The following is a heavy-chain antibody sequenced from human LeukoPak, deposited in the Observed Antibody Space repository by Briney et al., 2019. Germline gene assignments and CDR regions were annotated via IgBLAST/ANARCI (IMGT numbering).Heavy chain of an antibody. Sequence: GASVKVSCKASGYTFTSYYMHWVRQAPGQGLEWMGIINPSGGSTSYAQKFQGRVTMTRDTSTSTVYMELSSLRSEDTAVYYCARGLYDFWSGSHWYFDLWGRGTLVTVSS. CDR2: INPSGGST. CDR3: ARGLYDFWSGSHWYFDL. CDR1: GYTFTSYY. V-gene: IGHV1-46*01. J-gene: IGHJ2*01. D-gene: IGHD3-3*01.